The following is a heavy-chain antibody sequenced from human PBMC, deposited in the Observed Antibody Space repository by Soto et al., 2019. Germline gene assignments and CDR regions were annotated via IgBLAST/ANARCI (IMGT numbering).Heavy chain of an antibody. D-gene: IGHD4-17*01. CDR2: IIPIFGTA. V-gene: IGHV1-69*13. CDR3: ARGTTVTTLGWFDP. J-gene: IGHJ5*02. Sequence: SVNVSCNASAGTFSSYSISWVRQAPGQGLEWMGGIIPIFGTANYAQKFQGRVTITADESTSTAYMELSSLRSEDTAVYYCARGTTVTTLGWFDPWGQGTLVTSPQ. CDR1: AGTFSSYS.